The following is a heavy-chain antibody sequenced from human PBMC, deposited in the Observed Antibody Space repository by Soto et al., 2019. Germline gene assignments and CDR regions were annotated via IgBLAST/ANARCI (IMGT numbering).Heavy chain of an antibody. D-gene: IGHD1-7*01. Sequence: SVKVSCKASGGTFSSYAISWVRQAPGQGLEWMGGIIPIFGTANYARKFQGRVTITADKSTSTAYMELSSLRSEDTAVYYCARGITGTTDFDYWGQGTLVTVSS. V-gene: IGHV1-69*06. J-gene: IGHJ4*02. CDR1: GGTFSSYA. CDR2: IIPIFGTA. CDR3: ARGITGTTDFDY.